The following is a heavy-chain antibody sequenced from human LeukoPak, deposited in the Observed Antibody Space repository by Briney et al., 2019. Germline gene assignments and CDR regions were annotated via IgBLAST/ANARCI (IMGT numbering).Heavy chain of an antibody. CDR2: IRYDGSNK. CDR3: ARVWASVGAVDY. CDR1: GFTFSSYG. D-gene: IGHD1-26*01. Sequence: GSLRLSCAASGFTFSSYGMHWVRQAPGKGLEWVIFIRYDGSNKYHADSVKGRFTISRDDSKNTMYLQMNSLRAEDTAVYYCARVWASVGAVDYWGQGTLVTASS. J-gene: IGHJ4*02. V-gene: IGHV3-30*02.